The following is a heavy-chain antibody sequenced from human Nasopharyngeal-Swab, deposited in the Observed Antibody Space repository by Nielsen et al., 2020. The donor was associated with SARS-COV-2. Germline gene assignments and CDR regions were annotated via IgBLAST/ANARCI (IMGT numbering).Heavy chain of an antibody. D-gene: IGHD3-22*01. CDR3: TRTSNWYDSSGLGFDP. Sequence: GESLKISCAVSGFTFDTMHWVRQAPGKGLEWVAVISSDGSYKNYADSVKGRFTISRDNSKNTVDLLMDSLKTEDTAVYYCTRTSNWYDSSGLGFDPWGQGTLVTVSS. CDR1: GFTFDT. CDR2: ISSDGSYK. V-gene: IGHV3-30-3*01. J-gene: IGHJ5*02.